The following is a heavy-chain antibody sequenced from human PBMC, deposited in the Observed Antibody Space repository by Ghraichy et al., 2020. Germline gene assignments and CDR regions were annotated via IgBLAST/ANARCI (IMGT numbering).Heavy chain of an antibody. CDR3: AGNDYGDYHPSY. V-gene: IGHV4-59*08. J-gene: IGHJ4*02. Sequence: SETLSLTCTVSGGSISSYYWSWIRQPPGKGLERIGYIYYSGSTNYNPSLKSRVTISVDTSKNQFSLKLSSVTAADTAVYYCAGNDYGDYHPSYWGQGTLVTVSS. CDR2: IYYSGST. D-gene: IGHD4-17*01. CDR1: GGSISSYY.